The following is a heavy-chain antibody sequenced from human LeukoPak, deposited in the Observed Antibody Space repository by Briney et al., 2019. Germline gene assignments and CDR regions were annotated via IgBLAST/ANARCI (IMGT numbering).Heavy chain of an antibody. J-gene: IGHJ4*02. CDR1: GFTFSSYS. CDR2: TSSSSNYI. V-gene: IGHV3-21*01. D-gene: IGHD6-19*01. CDR3: ARVGIAVAGDY. Sequence: PGRSLRLSCAASGFTFSSYSMNWVRQAPGKGLEWVSSTSSSSNYIYYADSVKGRFTISRDNAKNSLYLQMNSLRAEDTAVYYCARVGIAVAGDYWGQGTLVTVSS.